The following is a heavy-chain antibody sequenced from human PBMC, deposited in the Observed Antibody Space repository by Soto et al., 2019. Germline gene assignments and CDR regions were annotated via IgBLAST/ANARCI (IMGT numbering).Heavy chain of an antibody. CDR2: FDPEDGET. Sequence: ASVKVSCKVSGYTLTELSMHWVRQAPGKGLEWMGGFDPEDGETIYAQKFQGRVTMTEDTSTDTAYMELSSLRSEDTAVYYCATVGAITVTTWGPYYYYGMDVWGQGTTVTVSS. V-gene: IGHV1-24*01. J-gene: IGHJ6*02. CDR1: GYTLTELS. D-gene: IGHD1-7*01. CDR3: ATVGAITVTTWGPYYYYGMDV.